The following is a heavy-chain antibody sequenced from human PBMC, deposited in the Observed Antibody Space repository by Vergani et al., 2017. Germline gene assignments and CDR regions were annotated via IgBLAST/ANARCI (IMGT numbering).Heavy chain of an antibody. Sequence: QVQLQQWGAGLLKPSETLSLTCAVYGGSFSGYYWSWIRQPPGKGLEWIGEINHSGSTNYNPSLKSRVTISVDTSKNQFSLKLSSVTAADTAVYYCARDPEYFGDRGYFDYWGQGTLVTVSS. CDR2: INHSGST. CDR1: GGSFSGYY. J-gene: IGHJ4*02. CDR3: ARDPEYFGDRGYFDY. D-gene: IGHD3-10*01. V-gene: IGHV4-34*01.